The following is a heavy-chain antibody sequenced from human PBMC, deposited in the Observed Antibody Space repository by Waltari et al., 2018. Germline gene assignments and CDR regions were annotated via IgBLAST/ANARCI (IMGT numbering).Heavy chain of an antibody. J-gene: IGHJ4*02. CDR3: ARVGRKGCGGDCPLAY. Sequence: EVQLVESGGGLVQPGGSLRLSCAASGFTFSSYWMSWVRQAPGKGLEWVANIKQDGSEKYYVDAVKGRFTISRDNAKNSLYLQMNSLRAEDTAVYYCARVGRKGCGGDCPLAYWGQGTLVTVSS. CDR2: IKQDGSEK. CDR1: GFTFSSYW. D-gene: IGHD2-21*01. V-gene: IGHV3-7*01.